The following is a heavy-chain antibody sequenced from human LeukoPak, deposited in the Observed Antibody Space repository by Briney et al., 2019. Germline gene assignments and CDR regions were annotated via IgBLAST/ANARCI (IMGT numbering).Heavy chain of an antibody. V-gene: IGHV3-21*01. CDR2: ISSSSSYI. CDR1: GFTFSSYS. D-gene: IGHD3-22*01. CDR3: ARDWDYYDSRSHAFDI. J-gene: IGHJ3*02. Sequence: GGSLRLSCAASGFTFSSYSMSWVRQAPGKGLEWVSSISSSSSYIYYADSVKGRFTISRDNAKNSLYLQMNSLRAEDTAVYYCARDWDYYDSRSHAFDIWGQGTMVTVSS.